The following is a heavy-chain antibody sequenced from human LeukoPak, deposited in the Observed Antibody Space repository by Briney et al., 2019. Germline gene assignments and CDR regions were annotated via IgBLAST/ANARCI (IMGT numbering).Heavy chain of an antibody. Sequence: ASVKLSCKASGYTFTACYMHWVRQAPGQGLEWMGWIDTNSGGTNYAQKFQGRVTITRDTSIGTAYMELSSLISDDTAVYYCASEAFCAGGSCYLHRVASWGPGTLVTVSS. CDR3: ASEAFCAGGSCYLHRVAS. CDR2: IDTNSGGT. V-gene: IGHV1-2*02. D-gene: IGHD2-15*01. J-gene: IGHJ4*02. CDR1: GYTFTACY.